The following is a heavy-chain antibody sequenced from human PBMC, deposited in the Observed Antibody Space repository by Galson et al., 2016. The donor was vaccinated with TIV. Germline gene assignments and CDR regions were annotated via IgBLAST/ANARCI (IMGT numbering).Heavy chain of an antibody. J-gene: IGHJ4*02. CDR1: GFSLTTNGVG. CDR3: AHRGMRFGVVMTFNY. Sequence: PALVKPTQTLTLTCTFSGFSLTTNGVGVGWIRQPPGKALEWLALIYWADNERYSPSLRDRLTITKDTSKNQVVLTMTNMDPADTATYFCAHRGMRFGVVMTFNYWGQGILVTVSS. D-gene: IGHD3-3*01. V-gene: IGHV2-5*02. CDR2: IYWADNE.